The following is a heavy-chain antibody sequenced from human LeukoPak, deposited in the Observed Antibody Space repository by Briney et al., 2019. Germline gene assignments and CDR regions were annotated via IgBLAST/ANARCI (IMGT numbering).Heavy chain of an antibody. CDR2: IYYSGST. J-gene: IGHJ4*02. V-gene: IGHV4-59*01. CDR1: GGSISSYY. D-gene: IGHD2-15*01. CDR3: ARDPVGYCSGGSCYPPGYFDY. Sequence: SETLSLTCTVSGGSISSYYWSWIRQPPGKGLEWIGYIYYSGSTNYNPSLKSRVTISVDTSKNQFSLKLSSVTAADTVVYYCARDPVGYCSGGSCYPPGYFDYWGQGTLVTVSS.